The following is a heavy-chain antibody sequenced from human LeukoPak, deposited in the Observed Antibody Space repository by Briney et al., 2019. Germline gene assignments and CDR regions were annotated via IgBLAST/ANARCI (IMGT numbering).Heavy chain of an antibody. D-gene: IGHD3-16*02. Sequence: SETLSLTCTVSGGSISSSSYYWGWIRQPPGKGLEWIGSIYHSGSTYYNPSLKSRVTISVDTSKNQFSLKLSSVTAADTAVYYCARDPSTYVWGSYRPYYFDYWGQGTLATVSS. V-gene: IGHV4-39*07. CDR1: GGSISSSSYY. CDR2: IYHSGST. J-gene: IGHJ4*02. CDR3: ARDPSTYVWGSYRPYYFDY.